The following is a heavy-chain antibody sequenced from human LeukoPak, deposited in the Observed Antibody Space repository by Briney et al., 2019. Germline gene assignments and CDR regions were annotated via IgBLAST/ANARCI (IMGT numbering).Heavy chain of an antibody. D-gene: IGHD2-2*02. Sequence: SETLSLTCAVSGYSISSGYYWGWIRQPPGKGLEWIGSIYHSGSTYYNPSLKSRVTISVDTSKNQSSLKLSSVTAADTAVYYCARHAYCSSTSCYTNPFDYWGQGTLVTVSS. CDR3: ARHAYCSSTSCYTNPFDY. J-gene: IGHJ4*02. CDR2: IYHSGST. CDR1: GYSISSGYY. V-gene: IGHV4-38-2*01.